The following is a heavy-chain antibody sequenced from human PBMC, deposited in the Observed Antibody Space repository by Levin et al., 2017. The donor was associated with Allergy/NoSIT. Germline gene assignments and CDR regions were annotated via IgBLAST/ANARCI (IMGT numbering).Heavy chain of an antibody. V-gene: IGHV3-21*01. CDR2: ISSSSTYI. CDR1: GFTFSGYT. J-gene: IGHJ3*02. CDR3: ASDGSYDTLDI. D-gene: IGHD6-6*01. Sequence: RLSCAASGFTFSGYTLNWVRQAPGKGLEWVSSISSSSTYIYYADSLKGRFTIPRDDAKNSLSLQMNSLRVEDTAVYYCASDGSYDTLDIWGQGTMVTVSS.